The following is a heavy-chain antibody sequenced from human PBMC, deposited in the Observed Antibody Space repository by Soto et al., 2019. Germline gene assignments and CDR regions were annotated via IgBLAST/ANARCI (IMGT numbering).Heavy chain of an antibody. V-gene: IGHV4-30-4*01. CDR3: ARAGYYYDSSGYYRIFDY. CDR1: GGSISSGDYY. D-gene: IGHD3-22*01. CDR2: IYYSGST. J-gene: IGHJ4*02. Sequence: SETLSLTCTVSGGSISSGDYYWSWIRQPPGKGLEWIGYIYYSGSTYYNPSLKSRVTISVDTSKNQFSLKLSSVTAADTAVYYCARAGYYYDSSGYYRIFDYWGQGTLVTVSS.